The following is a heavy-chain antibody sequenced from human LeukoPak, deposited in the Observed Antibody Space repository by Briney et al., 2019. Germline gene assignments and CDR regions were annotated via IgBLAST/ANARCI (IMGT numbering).Heavy chain of an antibody. D-gene: IGHD3-22*01. CDR2: IIPIFGIA. J-gene: IGHJ4*02. V-gene: IGHV1-69*04. CDR1: GGTFSSYA. CDR3: ARDRRYYDSSGYRYYFGY. Sequence: SVKVSCKASGGTFSSYAISWVRQAPGQGLEWMGRIIPIFGIANYAQKFQGRVTITADKSTSTAYMELSSLRSEDTAVYYCARDRRYYDSSGYRYYFGYWGQGTLVTVSS.